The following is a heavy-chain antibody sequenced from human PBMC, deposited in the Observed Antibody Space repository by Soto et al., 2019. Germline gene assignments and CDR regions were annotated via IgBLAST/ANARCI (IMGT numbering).Heavy chain of an antibody. CDR2: IKSKTDGGTT. J-gene: IGHJ3*02. D-gene: IGHD6-19*01. CDR3: TTDPRLRWLYAFDI. Sequence: PGGSLRLSCAASGFTFSNAWMSWVRQAPGKGLEWVGRIKSKTDGGTTDYAAPVKGRFTISRDDSKNTLYLQMNSLKTEDTAVYYCTTDPRLRWLYAFDIWGQGTMVTVSS. V-gene: IGHV3-15*01. CDR1: GFTFSNAW.